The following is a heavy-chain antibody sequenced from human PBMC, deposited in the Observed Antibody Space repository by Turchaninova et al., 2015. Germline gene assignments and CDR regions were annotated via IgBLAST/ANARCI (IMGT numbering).Heavy chain of an antibody. Sequence: QVQLQESGPGLVKPSETLSLTCAVSGSSISSGYYWGWIRQPPGKGLGWIGSIYHSGRTYFNPSLKIRVTISVDTSKNQFSLKLSSVTAADTAVYYCARHMKELWLFDYWGQGTLVTVSS. CDR1: GSSISSGYY. V-gene: IGHV4-38-2*01. J-gene: IGHJ4*02. CDR2: IYHSGRT. D-gene: IGHD5-18*01. CDR3: ARHMKELWLFDY.